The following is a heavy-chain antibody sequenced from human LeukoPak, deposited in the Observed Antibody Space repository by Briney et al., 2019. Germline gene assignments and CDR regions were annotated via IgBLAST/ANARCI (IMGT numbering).Heavy chain of an antibody. CDR2: IYGGGTT. CDR3: ATKSSAQPQ. D-gene: IGHD3-22*01. V-gene: IGHV3-53*01. CDR1: RFSVSSNY. Sequence: GGSLRLSCAASRFSVSSNYIYWVRQAPGKGLEWVSVIYGGGTTYYADSVKGRFTISRHNSKNTLYLQMNSLRAEDTAVYYCATKSSAQPQWGQGTLVTVSS. J-gene: IGHJ4*02.